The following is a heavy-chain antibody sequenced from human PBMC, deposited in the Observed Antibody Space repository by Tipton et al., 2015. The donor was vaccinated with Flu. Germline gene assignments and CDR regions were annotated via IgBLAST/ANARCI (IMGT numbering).Heavy chain of an antibody. CDR3: ARGPGLALYWYFNL. Sequence: QVQLVQSGAEVKKPGSSVRVSCKASGDSLTNYAIIWVRQAPGHRLEWIGGVIPVFGTTNYAQKFKGRVTITVDESTSTAYMDVNNLTSDDTAIYYCARGPGLALYWYFNLWGRGTLVTVS. J-gene: IGHJ2*01. D-gene: IGHD3/OR15-3a*01. CDR1: GDSLTNYA. V-gene: IGHV1-69*01. CDR2: VIPVFGTT.